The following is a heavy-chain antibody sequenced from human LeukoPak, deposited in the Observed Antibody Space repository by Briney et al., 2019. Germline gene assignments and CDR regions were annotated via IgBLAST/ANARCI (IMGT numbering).Heavy chain of an antibody. CDR2: IRSKAYGGTT. Sequence: PGRSLRLSCTASGFTFGDYAMSWFRQAPGKGLEWVGFIRSKAYGGTTENAASVKGRFTISRDDPKSIAYLQMNSLKTEDTAVYYCARGGVYCSSVSCSVDYWGQGILVTVSS. D-gene: IGHD2-2*01. CDR3: ARGGVYCSSVSCSVDY. V-gene: IGHV3-49*03. J-gene: IGHJ4*02. CDR1: GFTFGDYA.